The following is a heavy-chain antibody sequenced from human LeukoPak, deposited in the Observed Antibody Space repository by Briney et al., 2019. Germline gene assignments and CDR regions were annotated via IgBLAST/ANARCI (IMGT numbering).Heavy chain of an antibody. CDR1: GGSISSYY. Sequence: PSETLSLTCTVSGGSISSYYWSWIRQPPGKGLEWIGYIYYSGSTYYNPSLKSRVTISVDTSKNQFSLKLSSVTAADTAVYYCARASSDWGYYYYYMDVWGKGTTVTVSS. D-gene: IGHD2-21*01. J-gene: IGHJ6*03. CDR2: IYYSGST. CDR3: ARASSDWGYYYYYMDV. V-gene: IGHV4-59*12.